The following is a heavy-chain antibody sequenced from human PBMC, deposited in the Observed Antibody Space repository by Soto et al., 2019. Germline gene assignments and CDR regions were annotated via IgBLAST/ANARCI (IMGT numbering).Heavy chain of an antibody. V-gene: IGHV4-4*07. D-gene: IGHD2-2*01. Sequence: QVQLQESGPGLVKPSETLSLTCSVSGGSINSDYWTWIRQSAGKGLEWIGRISTSGRTTYNPSLKSRVTMSIDTSRNRFSLTLISVTAADTALYYCARLHLPALQGAFDIWGQGTMVTVSS. J-gene: IGHJ3*02. CDR1: GGSINSDY. CDR3: ARLHLPALQGAFDI. CDR2: ISTSGRT.